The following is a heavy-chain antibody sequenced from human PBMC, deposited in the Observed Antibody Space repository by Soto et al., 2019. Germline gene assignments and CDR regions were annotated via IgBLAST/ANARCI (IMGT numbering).Heavy chain of an antibody. CDR1: GFTFSSYA. V-gene: IGHV3-23*01. D-gene: IGHD3-3*01. Sequence: GGSLRLSCAASGFTFSSYAMSWVRQAPGKGLEWVSAISGSGGSTYYADSVKGRFTISRDNSKNTLYLQMNSLRAEDTAVYYCAKVGPTYYDFWSGYYFDYWGQGTLVTVSS. CDR2: ISGSGGST. CDR3: AKVGPTYYDFWSGYYFDY. J-gene: IGHJ4*02.